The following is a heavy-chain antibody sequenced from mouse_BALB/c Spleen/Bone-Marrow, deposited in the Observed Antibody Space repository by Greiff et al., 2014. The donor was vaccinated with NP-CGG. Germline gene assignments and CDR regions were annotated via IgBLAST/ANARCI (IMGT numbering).Heavy chain of an antibody. V-gene: IGHV1-4*01. CDR2: INPSSGYT. J-gene: IGHJ2*01. CDR3: ARRDDGYVFFDY. CDR1: GYTFTTYT. D-gene: IGHD2-3*01. Sequence: VQLQESGAELARPGASVKMSCRASGYTFTTYTIHWVRQRPGQGLEWIGYINPSSGYTNYNQKFKDKATLTADKSSSTAYMQLSSLTSEDSAVYYCARRDDGYVFFDYWGQGTTLTASS.